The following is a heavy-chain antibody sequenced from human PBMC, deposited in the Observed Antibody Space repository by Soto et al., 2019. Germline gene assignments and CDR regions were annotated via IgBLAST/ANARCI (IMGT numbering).Heavy chain of an antibody. CDR1: GFTFSSYA. D-gene: IGHD2-2*01. CDR2: ISGSGGST. V-gene: IGHV3-23*01. J-gene: IGHJ5*02. Sequence: EVQLLESGGGLVQPGGSLRLSCAASGFTFSSYAMSWVRQAPGKGLEWVSAISGSGGSTYYADSVKGRFTISRDNSKNTRYLQMNSLRAEDTAVYYCASKGYQLLFGWFDPWGQGTLVTVSS. CDR3: ASKGYQLLFGWFDP.